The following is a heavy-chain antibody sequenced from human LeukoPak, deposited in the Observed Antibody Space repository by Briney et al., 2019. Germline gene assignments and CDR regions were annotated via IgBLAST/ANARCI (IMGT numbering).Heavy chain of an antibody. J-gene: IGHJ3*02. CDR1: GFSVGSNH. D-gene: IGHD3-10*01. Sequence: GGSLRLSCAASGFSVGSNHMRWVRQGPGKGLEWVSVIYSGGNTFYPDSVKGRFTISRDDSKNSLYLQMSSLRAEDTAVYYCARDHGSIWGQGTMVTVSS. CDR2: IYSGGNT. V-gene: IGHV3-66*01. CDR3: ARDHGSI.